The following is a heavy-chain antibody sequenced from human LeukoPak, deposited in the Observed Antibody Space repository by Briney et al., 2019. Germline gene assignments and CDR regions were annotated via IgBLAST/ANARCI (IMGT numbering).Heavy chain of an antibody. J-gene: IGHJ4*02. CDR3: ATGHYRDPAG. CDR2: IKNDGSEQ. Sequence: GGSLRLSCAASGFTFSNFWMNWVRQAPGKGLEWVANIKNDGSEQNYVDSVKGRFTISRDNAKNSLYLQMNSLRVDDTAVYHCATGHYRDPAGWGQGTPVTVSS. CDR1: GFTFSNFW. V-gene: IGHV3-7*01. D-gene: IGHD3-10*01.